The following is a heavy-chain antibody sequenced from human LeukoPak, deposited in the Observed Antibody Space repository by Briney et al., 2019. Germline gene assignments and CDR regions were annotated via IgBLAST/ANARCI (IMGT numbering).Heavy chain of an antibody. V-gene: IGHV3-15*01. CDR1: GFTCSNAW. CDR2: IKSKTDGGTT. D-gene: IGHD6-13*01. J-gene: IGHJ3*02. Sequence: GGSLRLSCAASGFTCSNAWMSWVRQAPGKGLEWVGRIKSKTDGGTTDYAAPVKGRFTISRDDSKNTLYLQMNSLKTEDTAVYYCTTGLGAGIAAAGTGAFDIWGQGTMVTVSS. CDR3: TTGLGAGIAAAGTGAFDI.